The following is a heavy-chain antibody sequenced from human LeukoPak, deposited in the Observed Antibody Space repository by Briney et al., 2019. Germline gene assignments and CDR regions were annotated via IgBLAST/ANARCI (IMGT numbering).Heavy chain of an antibody. V-gene: IGHV1-3*01. CDR1: GYTFTSYA. Sequence: GASVKVSCKASGYTFTSYAMHWVRQAPGQRLEWMGWINAGNGNTKYSQKFQGRVTITRDTSASTAYMELSSLRSEDTAVYYCASLRYSGYDDRRNNWFEPWGQGTLVTVSS. J-gene: IGHJ5*02. CDR3: ASLRYSGYDDRRNNWFEP. CDR2: INAGNGNT. D-gene: IGHD5-12*01.